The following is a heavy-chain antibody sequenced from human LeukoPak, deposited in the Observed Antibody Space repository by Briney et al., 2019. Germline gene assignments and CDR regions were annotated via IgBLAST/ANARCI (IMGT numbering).Heavy chain of an antibody. Sequence: LRLSCAASGFTFSSYAMSWIRQPPGKGLEWIGEINHSGSTNYNPSLKSRVTIPVDTSKNQFSLKLSSVTAADTAVYYCARGRVKNTVWGSYRSGYYFDYWGQGTLVTVSS. CDR1: GFTFSSYA. D-gene: IGHD3-16*02. V-gene: IGHV4-34*01. CDR2: INHSGST. CDR3: ARGRVKNTVWGSYRSGYYFDY. J-gene: IGHJ4*02.